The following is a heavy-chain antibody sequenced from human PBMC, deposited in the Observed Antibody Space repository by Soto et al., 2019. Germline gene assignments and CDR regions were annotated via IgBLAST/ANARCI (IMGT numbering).Heavy chain of an antibody. CDR1: GGTFSSYA. CDR3: ARDPYYDSSGHNAFDI. CDR2: IIPIFGTA. V-gene: IGHV1-69*13. Sequence: EASVKVSCKASGGTFSSYAISWVRQAPGQGLEWMGGIIPIFGTANYAQKFQGRVTITADESTSTAYMELSSLRSEDTAVYYCARDPYYDSSGHNAFDIWGQGTMVTVSS. J-gene: IGHJ3*02. D-gene: IGHD3-22*01.